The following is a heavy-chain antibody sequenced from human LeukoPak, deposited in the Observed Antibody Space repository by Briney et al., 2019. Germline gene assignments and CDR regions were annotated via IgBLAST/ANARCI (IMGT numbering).Heavy chain of an antibody. D-gene: IGHD3-22*01. V-gene: IGHV4-39*01. CDR3: ARGTRITMIVVVAIGAFDI. J-gene: IGHJ3*02. CDR1: GGSISSSSYY. Sequence: SETLSLTCTVSGGSISSSSYYWGWIRQPPGKGLEWIGSIYYSGSTYYNPSLKSRVTISVDTSKNQFSLKLSSVTAADTAVYYCARGTRITMIVVVAIGAFDIWGQGTMVTVSS. CDR2: IYYSGST.